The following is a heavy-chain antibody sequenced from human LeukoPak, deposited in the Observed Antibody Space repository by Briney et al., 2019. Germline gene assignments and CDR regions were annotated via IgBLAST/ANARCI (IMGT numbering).Heavy chain of an antibody. CDR3: ARGPRILAAGSYYFDY. V-gene: IGHV3-11*01. Sequence: PGGSLRLSCAASGFSFKDYYFSWIRQAPGKGLEWVSFINVNGGAMYYADFVKGRFTISRDNAKSSLYLEMNSLRVEDTAVYYCARGPRILAAGSYYFDYWGQGSLVTVSS. CDR2: INVNGGAM. J-gene: IGHJ4*02. D-gene: IGHD6-13*01. CDR1: GFSFKDYY.